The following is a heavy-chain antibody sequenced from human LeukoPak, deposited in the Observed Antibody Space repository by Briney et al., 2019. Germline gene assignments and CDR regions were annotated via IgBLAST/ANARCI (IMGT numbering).Heavy chain of an antibody. Sequence: GGSLRLSCAASRFTFSTYGIHWVRQAPGKGLEWVAVISYDGSKKYYADSVKGRSTISRDNPKNTLYLHMNSLRAEDTAVYYCAKDRGYCSSTSCYSPRYYYYGMDVWGQGTTVTVS. CDR1: RFTFSTYG. V-gene: IGHV3-30*18. J-gene: IGHJ6*02. CDR2: ISYDGSKK. D-gene: IGHD2-2*01. CDR3: AKDRGYCSSTSCYSPRYYYYGMDV.